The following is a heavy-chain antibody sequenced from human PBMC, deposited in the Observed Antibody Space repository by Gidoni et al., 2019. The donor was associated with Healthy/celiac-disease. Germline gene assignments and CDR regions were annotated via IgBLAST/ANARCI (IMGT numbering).Heavy chain of an antibody. CDR2: INHSGST. Sequence: QVQLQQWGAGLLKPSETLSLTCAVYGGSFSGYYWSWIRQPPGKGLEWIGEINHSGSTNYNPSLKSRVTISVDTSKNQFSLKLSSVTAADTAVYYCAREFHGSPTLDWGQGTLVTVSS. CDR3: AREFHGSPTLD. CDR1: GGSFSGYY. J-gene: IGHJ4*02. D-gene: IGHD3-16*01. V-gene: IGHV4-34*01.